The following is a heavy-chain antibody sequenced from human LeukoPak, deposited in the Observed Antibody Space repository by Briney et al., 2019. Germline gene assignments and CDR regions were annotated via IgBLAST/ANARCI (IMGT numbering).Heavy chain of an antibody. J-gene: IGHJ4*02. CDR2: ISSGGGTI. D-gene: IGHD6-13*01. Sequence: GGSLRLSCAASGFTFNDYFLGWIRQAPGKGLEWISYISSGGGTISYADSVKGRFTVSRDNAKNSLYLEMNSLGAEDTAVYYCARGYSSRFWADYYFDYWGQGTLVTVSS. CDR3: ARGYSSRFWADYYFDY. CDR1: GFTFNDYF. V-gene: IGHV3-11*01.